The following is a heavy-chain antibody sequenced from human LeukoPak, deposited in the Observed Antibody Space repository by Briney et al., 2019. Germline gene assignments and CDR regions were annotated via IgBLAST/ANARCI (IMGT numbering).Heavy chain of an antibody. CDR3: ARDRRNYGSGKNWFDP. J-gene: IGHJ5*02. D-gene: IGHD3-10*01. CDR2: INPNSGGT. CDR1: GYTFTGYY. V-gene: IGHV1-2*02. Sequence: GASVKVSCKASGYTFTGYYMHWVRQAPGQGLEWMGWINPNSGGTNYAQKFQGRVTMTRDTSTSTVYVELSSLRSDDTAVYYCARDRRNYGSGKNWFDPWGQGTLVTVSS.